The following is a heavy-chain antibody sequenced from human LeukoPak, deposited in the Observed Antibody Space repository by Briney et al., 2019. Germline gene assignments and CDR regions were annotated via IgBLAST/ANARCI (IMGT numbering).Heavy chain of an antibody. CDR3: ARPLGYGSGSHYQGPGAFDI. Sequence: PSETLSLTCTVSGGSISSSSYYWGGIRQPPGKGLEWVGSIYYSGSTYYNPSLKSRVTISVDMSKNQFSLKLGSVTAADTAVYYCARPLGYGSGSHYQGPGAFDIWGQGTMVTVSS. J-gene: IGHJ3*02. CDR1: GGSISSSSYY. D-gene: IGHD3-10*01. V-gene: IGHV4-39*01. CDR2: IYYSGST.